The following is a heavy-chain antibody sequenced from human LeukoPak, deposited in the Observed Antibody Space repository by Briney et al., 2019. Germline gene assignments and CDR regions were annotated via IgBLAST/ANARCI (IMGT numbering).Heavy chain of an antibody. J-gene: IGHJ4*02. D-gene: IGHD2-21*02. CDR2: ISYDGSNK. CDR1: GFTFSSYG. CDR3: AKEFMGYCGGDCYSDY. Sequence: PGGSLRLSCAASGFTFSSYGMHWVGQAPGKGLEWVAVISYDGSNKYYADSVKGRFTISRDNSKNTLYLQMNSLRAEDTAVYYCAKEFMGYCGGDCYSDYWGQGTLVTVSS. V-gene: IGHV3-30*18.